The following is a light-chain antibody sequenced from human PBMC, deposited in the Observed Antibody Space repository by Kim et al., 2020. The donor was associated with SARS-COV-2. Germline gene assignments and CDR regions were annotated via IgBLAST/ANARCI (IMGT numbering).Light chain of an antibody. J-gene: IGKJ1*01. CDR3: QQYVDSPRT. V-gene: IGKV3-20*01. Sequence: SPGDRATLSCRARQSVSDNYLAWYQHKPGQAPRLLIYGASSRATGIPDRFSGSGSGTDFTLTISRLEPEDFAVYFCQQYVDSPRTFGQGTKVDIK. CDR2: GAS. CDR1: QSVSDNY.